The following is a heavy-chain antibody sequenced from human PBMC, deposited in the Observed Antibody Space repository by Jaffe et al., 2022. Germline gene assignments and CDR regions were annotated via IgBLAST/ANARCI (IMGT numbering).Heavy chain of an antibody. CDR1: GFTFSSYE. CDR3: ASTNQIFFPFDY. Sequence: EVQLVESGGGLVQPGGSLRLSCAASGFTFSSYEMNWVRQAPGKGLEWVSYISSSGSTIYYADSVKGRFTISRDNAKNSLYLQMNSLRAEDTAVYYCASTNQIFFPFDYWGQGTLVTVSS. CDR2: ISSSGSTI. D-gene: IGHD3-9*01. J-gene: IGHJ4*02. V-gene: IGHV3-48*03.